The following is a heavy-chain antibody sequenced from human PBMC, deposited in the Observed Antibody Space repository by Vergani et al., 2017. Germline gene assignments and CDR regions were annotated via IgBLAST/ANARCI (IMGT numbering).Heavy chain of an antibody. Sequence: EVQLVESGGGLVQPGRSLRLSCAASGFTFDDYAMHWVRQAPGKGLEWVSGINWNSDSIAYADSVKGRFTISRDNSKNTLYLQMNSLRAEDTAVYYCARERGYCSSTSCFNWFDPWGQGTLVTVSS. CDR3: ARERGYCSSTSCFNWFDP. J-gene: IGHJ5*02. CDR1: GFTFDDYA. V-gene: IGHV3-9*01. CDR2: INWNSDSI. D-gene: IGHD2-2*01.